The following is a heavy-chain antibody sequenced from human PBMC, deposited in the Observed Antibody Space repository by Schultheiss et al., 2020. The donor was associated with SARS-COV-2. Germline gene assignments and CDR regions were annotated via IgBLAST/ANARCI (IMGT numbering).Heavy chain of an antibody. D-gene: IGHD1-26*01. CDR2: ISGSGGST. J-gene: IGHJ4*02. CDR1: GFTFSSYG. Sequence: GESLKISCAASGFTFSSYGMHWVRQAPGKGLEWVSAISGSGGSTYYADSVKGRFTISRDNSKNTLYLQMNSLRAEDTAVYYCAKGGIVGATPFDYWGQGTLVTVSS. CDR3: AKGGIVGATPFDY. V-gene: IGHV3-23*01.